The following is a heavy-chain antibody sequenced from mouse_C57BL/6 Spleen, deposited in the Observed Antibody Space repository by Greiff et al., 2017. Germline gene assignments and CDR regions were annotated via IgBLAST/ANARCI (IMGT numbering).Heavy chain of an antibody. V-gene: IGHV1-66*01. J-gene: IGHJ2*01. D-gene: IGHD2-4*01. CDR1: GYSFTSYY. CDR2: IYPGSGNT. Sequence: QVQLQQSGPELVKPGASVKISCKASGYSFTSYYIHWVKQRPGQGLEWIGWIYPGSGNTKYNEKFKGKATLTADTSSSTAYMQLSSLTSEDSAVYYCARSAIYYDYDYYFDYWGQGTTLTVSS. CDR3: ARSAIYYDYDYYFDY.